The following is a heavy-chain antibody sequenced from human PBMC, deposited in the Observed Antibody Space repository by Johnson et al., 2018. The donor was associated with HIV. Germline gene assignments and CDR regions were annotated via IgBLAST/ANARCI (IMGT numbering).Heavy chain of an antibody. D-gene: IGHD2-15*01. Sequence: VQVVESGGGLVQPGGSLRLSCAASGFTFSSYDMNWVRQAPGNGLEWVGRIKSESDGGTTDYPTPVKGRFTISRDDSKNMLYLEMNSLKIEDTAVYYCSTGDIVVVAGAMLLPLHDAFDIWGQGTMVTVSS. V-gene: IGHV3-15*01. CDR3: STGDIVVVAGAMLLPLHDAFDI. CDR2: IKSESDGGTT. CDR1: GFTFSSYD. J-gene: IGHJ3*02.